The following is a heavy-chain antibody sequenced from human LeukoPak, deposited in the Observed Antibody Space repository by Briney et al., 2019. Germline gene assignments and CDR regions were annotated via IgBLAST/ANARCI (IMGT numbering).Heavy chain of an antibody. CDR2: IYYSGST. J-gene: IGHJ2*01. Sequence: SQTLSLTCTVSGGSISCGDYYWSWVRQPPGKGLEWIGYIYYSGSTYYNPSRKSRVTISVDTSKNQFYLKLNSVTAADTAVYYCARAGNGILTGYFQNWYFDLWGRGTLVTVSS. D-gene: IGHD3-9*01. CDR1: GGSISCGDYY. CDR3: ARAGNGILTGYFQNWYFDL. V-gene: IGHV4-30-4*01.